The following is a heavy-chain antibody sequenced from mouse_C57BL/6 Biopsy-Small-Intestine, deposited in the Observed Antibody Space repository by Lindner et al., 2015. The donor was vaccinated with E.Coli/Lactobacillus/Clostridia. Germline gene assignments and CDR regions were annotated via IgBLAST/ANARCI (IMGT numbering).Heavy chain of an antibody. D-gene: IGHD2-5*01. V-gene: IGHV1-80*01. CDR1: GYAFSSYW. Sequence: VQLQESGAELVKPGASVKISCKASGYAFSSYWMNWVKQRPGKGLELIGQIYPGDGDTNYNGKFKGKATLTADRSSSTAYMQLSSLTSEDSAVYFCATYSNYVGYFDYWGQGTTLTVSS. CDR2: IYPGDGDT. J-gene: IGHJ2*01. CDR3: ATYSNYVGYFDY.